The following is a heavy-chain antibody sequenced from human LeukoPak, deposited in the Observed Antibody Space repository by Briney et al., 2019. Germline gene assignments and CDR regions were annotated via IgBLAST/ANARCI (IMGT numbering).Heavy chain of an antibody. CDR1: VYTFYGYY. CDR2: INADKGAT. Sequence: ASVKVSSKASVYTFYGYYIHWVRRPPVQGLEWLGRINADKGATKTAQKFRDRVIMTTDKSLATDYMEVTNLTSDDTAVYTRSSWDCSSGSCYTNMNFDHWGQGSLVTVSS. J-gene: IGHJ4*02. V-gene: IGHV1-2*06. CDR3: SSWDCSSGSCYTNMNFDH. D-gene: IGHD2-15*01.